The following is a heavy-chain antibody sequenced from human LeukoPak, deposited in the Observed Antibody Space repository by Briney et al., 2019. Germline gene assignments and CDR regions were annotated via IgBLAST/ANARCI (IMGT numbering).Heavy chain of an antibody. CDR2: IYAGGGT. D-gene: IGHD1-26*01. Sequence: QPGGSLRLSCAASGLTVSTNYMRWIRQAPGKGLEWVSLIYAGGGTAYADSVKGRFTVSRDNSKTTLYLQMNSLRADDTAVYYCAKGGPTGSNYFDFWGQGTLVTVSS. J-gene: IGHJ4*02. V-gene: IGHV3-53*01. CDR3: AKGGPTGSNYFDF. CDR1: GLTVSTNY.